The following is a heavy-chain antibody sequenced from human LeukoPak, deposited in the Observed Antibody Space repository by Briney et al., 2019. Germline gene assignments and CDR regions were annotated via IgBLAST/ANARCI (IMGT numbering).Heavy chain of an antibody. CDR2: ISGSGGST. V-gene: IGHV3-23*01. J-gene: IGHJ4*02. CDR1: GFTFSSYA. D-gene: IGHD4-17*01. CDR3: AKDHREMTTVTTFDY. Sequence: AGGSLRLSCAASGFTFSSYAMSWVRQAPGKGLEWVSAISGSGGSTYYADSVKGRFTISRDNSKNTLYLQMNSLRAEDTAVYYCAKDHREMTTVTTFDYWGQGTLVTVSS.